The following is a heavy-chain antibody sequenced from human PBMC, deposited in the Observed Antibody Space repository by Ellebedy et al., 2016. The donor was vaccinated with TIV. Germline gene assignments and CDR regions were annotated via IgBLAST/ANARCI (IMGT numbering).Heavy chain of an antibody. CDR3: SREDKPEGDNYIGAFDV. Sequence: GGSLRLSCAASGFTVSNYIMHWVRQAPGKGLEWVALIEYDGRTKFYGDSVRGRVTISRDNSKNTLYLQMKSLRAEETAVYYCSREDKPEGDNYIGAFDVWGQGTLVTVSS. D-gene: IGHD5-12*01. J-gene: IGHJ1*01. V-gene: IGHV3-30*04. CDR2: IEYDGRTK. CDR1: GFTVSNYI.